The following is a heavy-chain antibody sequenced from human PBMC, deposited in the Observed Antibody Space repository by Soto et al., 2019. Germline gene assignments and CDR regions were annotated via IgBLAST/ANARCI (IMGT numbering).Heavy chain of an antibody. D-gene: IGHD1-1*01. CDR1: GASISGYY. V-gene: IGHV4-4*07. Sequence: QVQLQESGPGLVKPSETLSLTCTVSGASISGYYWSWIRKSAGQGLEWIGRIYATGTTDYNPSLKSRVMMAVDTSKTQFSLKLRSVTAADTAVYYCVRDGTKTLRDWFDPWGKGISVTVSS. CDR3: VRDGTKTLRDWFDP. J-gene: IGHJ5*02. CDR2: IYATGTT.